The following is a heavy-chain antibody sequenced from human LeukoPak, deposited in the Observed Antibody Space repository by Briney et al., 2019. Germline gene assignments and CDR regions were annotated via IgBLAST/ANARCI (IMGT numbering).Heavy chain of an antibody. V-gene: IGHV1-3*01. Sequence: ASVKVSCKASGYTFTTYAMHWVRQAPGQRLEWMGWINAGNGNTKYSQKFQARVTITRDTSASTAYMELCSLRSEDTAVYYCARDPIGSRWPYYFDYWGQGSLVTVSS. D-gene: IGHD6-13*01. CDR3: ARDPIGSRWPYYFDY. CDR1: GYTFTTYA. CDR2: INAGNGNT. J-gene: IGHJ4*02.